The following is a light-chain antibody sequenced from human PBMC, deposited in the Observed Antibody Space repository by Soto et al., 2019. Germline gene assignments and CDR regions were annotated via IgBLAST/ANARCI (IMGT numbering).Light chain of an antibody. J-gene: IGKJ5*01. CDR3: HQLNNYPIT. CDR2: DAS. Sequence: DIQMTQSPFTLSASVGDRVTITCRASQSVSTRLAWHQQKPGKAPKVLIYDASNLETGVPSRFSGSGSGTDFTLTISSLLPEDFATYYCHQLNNYPITFGQGTRLEIK. CDR1: QSVSTR. V-gene: IGKV1-5*01.